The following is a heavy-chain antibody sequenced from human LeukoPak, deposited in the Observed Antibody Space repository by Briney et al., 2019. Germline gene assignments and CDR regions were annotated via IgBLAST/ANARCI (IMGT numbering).Heavy chain of an antibody. CDR3: ARDSSSWAFDY. V-gene: IGHV3-21*01. Sequence: GGSLRLSCAASGFTFSSYSMSWVRQAPGKGLEWVSSISSSSSYIYYADSVKGRFTISRDNAKNSLYLQMNSLRAEDTAVYYCARDSSSWAFDYWGQGTLVTVSS. D-gene: IGHD6-13*01. J-gene: IGHJ4*02. CDR2: ISSSSSYI. CDR1: GFTFSSYS.